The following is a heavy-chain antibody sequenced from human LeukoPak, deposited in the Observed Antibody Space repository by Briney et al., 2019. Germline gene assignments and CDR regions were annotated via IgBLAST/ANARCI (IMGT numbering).Heavy chain of an antibody. V-gene: IGHV4-39*01. CDR1: GGSISSSSYY. J-gene: IGHJ4*02. Sequence: PSETLSLTCTVSGGSISSSSYYWGWIRRPPGKGLEWIGSIYYSGSTYYNPSLKSRVTISVDTSKNQFSLKLSSVTAADTAVYYCARQAYSNYVGFDYWGQGTLVTVSS. CDR2: IYYSGST. D-gene: IGHD4-11*01. CDR3: ARQAYSNYVGFDY.